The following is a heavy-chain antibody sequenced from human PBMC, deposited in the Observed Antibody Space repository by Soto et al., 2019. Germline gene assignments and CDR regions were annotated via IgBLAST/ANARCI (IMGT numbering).Heavy chain of an antibody. CDR1: GGSISSYY. J-gene: IGHJ5*02. D-gene: IGHD6-6*01. Sequence: PSETLSLTCTVSGGSISSYYWSWIRQPPGKGLEWIGYIYYSGSTNYNPSLKSRVTISVDTSKNQFSLKLSSVTAADTAVYYCARDRSSSSSIWFDPWGQGTVVAVS. V-gene: IGHV4-59*01. CDR3: ARDRSSSSSIWFDP. CDR2: IYYSGST.